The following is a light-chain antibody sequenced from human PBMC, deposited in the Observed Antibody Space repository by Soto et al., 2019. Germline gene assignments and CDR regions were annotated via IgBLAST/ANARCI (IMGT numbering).Light chain of an antibody. Sequence: EIMLTQSPDTLSLSPGERATLSCRASQTVIHNHLAWHQQKPGQTPRLLVYGASSRATGIPARFSGSGSGTEFTLTISSLQPEDSATYYCLQDINYPWTFGQGTKVDIK. J-gene: IGKJ1*01. CDR2: GAS. CDR1: QTVIHNH. V-gene: IGKV3-20*02. CDR3: LQDINYPWT.